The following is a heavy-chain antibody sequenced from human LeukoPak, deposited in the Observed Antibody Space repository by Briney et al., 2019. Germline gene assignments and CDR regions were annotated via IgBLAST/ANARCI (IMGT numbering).Heavy chain of an antibody. V-gene: IGHV4-59*08. CDR3: ARHADCGDYVDDY. CDR2: IYYSGST. Sequence: SETLSLTCTVSGGSISSYYWSWIRQPPGKGLEWIGYIYYSGSTNYNPSLKSRVTISVDTSKNQFSLKLSSVTAADTAVYYCARHADCGDYVDDYWGQGTLVTVSS. D-gene: IGHD4-17*01. CDR1: GGSISSYY. J-gene: IGHJ4*02.